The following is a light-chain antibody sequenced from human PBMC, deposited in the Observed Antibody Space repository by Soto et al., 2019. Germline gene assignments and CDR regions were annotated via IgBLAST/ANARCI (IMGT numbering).Light chain of an antibody. CDR3: SSYAGSNNLV. Sequence: QSVVTQPPSASGSPGQSVTISCTGTSSDVGGYNYVSWYQQHPDKAPKLMIYEVSKRPSGVPDRFSGSKSGNTASLTVSGPQAEDEADYYCSSYAGSNNLVFGGGTKLTVL. V-gene: IGLV2-8*01. CDR1: SSDVGGYNY. J-gene: IGLJ2*01. CDR2: EVS.